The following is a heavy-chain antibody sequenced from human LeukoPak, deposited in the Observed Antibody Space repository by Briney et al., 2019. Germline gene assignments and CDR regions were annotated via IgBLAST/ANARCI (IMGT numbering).Heavy chain of an antibody. J-gene: IGHJ4*02. CDR3: ARAYYYDSSGYYSPFDY. D-gene: IGHD3-22*01. Sequence: GGSLRLSCAASGLTFSSYAMSWVRQAPGKGLEWVSYISSSGSTIYYADSVKGRFTISRDNAKNSLYLQMNSLRAEDTAVYYCARAYYYDSSGYYSPFDYWGQGTPVTVSS. CDR2: ISSSGSTI. V-gene: IGHV3-48*04. CDR1: GLTFSSYA.